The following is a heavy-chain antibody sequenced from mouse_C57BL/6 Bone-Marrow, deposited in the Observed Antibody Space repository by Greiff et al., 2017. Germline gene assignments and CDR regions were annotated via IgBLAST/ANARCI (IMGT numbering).Heavy chain of an antibody. CDR3: AKGDWFSY. V-gene: IGHV5-15*01. CDR2: ISNLAYSI. CDR1: GFTFSDYG. J-gene: IGHJ3*01. Sequence: EVMLVESGGGLVQPGGSLKLSCAASGFTFSDYGMAWVRQAPRKGPEWVAFISNLAYSIYYADTVTGSFTVSRENAKNTLYLEMSCLRSEDTAMYYCAKGDWFSYWGQGTLVTVSA.